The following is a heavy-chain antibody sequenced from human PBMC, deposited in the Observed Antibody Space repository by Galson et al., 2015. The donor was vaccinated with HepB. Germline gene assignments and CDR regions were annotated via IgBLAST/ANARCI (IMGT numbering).Heavy chain of an antibody. CDR3: ARSILRARHFDY. Sequence: SLRLSCAASGFAFGSYSMNWVRQAPGKGLEWVSSMDSSGNYIYYADSLRGRFTISRDNAENSLYLQMNSLRAEDTAVYYCARSILRARHFDYWGQGTLLTVSS. V-gene: IGHV3-21*01. D-gene: IGHD1-26*01. J-gene: IGHJ4*02. CDR1: GFAFGSYS. CDR2: MDSSGNYI.